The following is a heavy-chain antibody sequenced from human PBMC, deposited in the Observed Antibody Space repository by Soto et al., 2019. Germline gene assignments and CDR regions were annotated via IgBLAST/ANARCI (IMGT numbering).Heavy chain of an antibody. Sequence: ASVKVSCKASGYTFTSYGISWVRQAPGQGLEWMGWISAYNGNTNYAQKLQGRVTMTTDTSTSTAYMELRSLRSDDTAVYYCARDLPLDVVVTADDYWGQGTLVTVSS. CDR1: GYTFTSYG. V-gene: IGHV1-18*01. CDR2: ISAYNGNT. D-gene: IGHD2-21*02. CDR3: ARDLPLDVVVTADDY. J-gene: IGHJ4*02.